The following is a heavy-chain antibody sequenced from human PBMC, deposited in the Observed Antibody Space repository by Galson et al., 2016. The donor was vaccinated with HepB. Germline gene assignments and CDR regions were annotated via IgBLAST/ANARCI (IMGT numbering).Heavy chain of an antibody. D-gene: IGHD4/OR15-4a*01. Sequence: SLRLSCAASGFTFSRYWMHWVRQAPGKGLVWVSRINSDGSSTTCADSVKGRFTISRDNAKNTLYLQMNSPRTEDTAVYYCARDPSRSIFDYGGDYWGQGTLVTVSS. J-gene: IGHJ4*02. CDR2: INSDGSST. CDR3: ARDPSRSIFDYGGDY. V-gene: IGHV3-74*01. CDR1: GFTFSRYW.